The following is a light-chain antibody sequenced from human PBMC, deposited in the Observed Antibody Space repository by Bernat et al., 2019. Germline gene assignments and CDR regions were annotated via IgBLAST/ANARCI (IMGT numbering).Light chain of an antibody. CDR1: QSLNTY. CDR2: DVS. J-gene: IGKJ4*01. Sequence: EIVFTQSPATLSLSPGERATLSCRATQSLNTYLAWYQQKPGQAPRLLIFDVSHRATGIPDRFSGSGSGTDFTLTISSLEPEDFAVYYCQQRSNWLTFGGGTKVEVK. V-gene: IGKV3-11*01. CDR3: QQRSNWLT.